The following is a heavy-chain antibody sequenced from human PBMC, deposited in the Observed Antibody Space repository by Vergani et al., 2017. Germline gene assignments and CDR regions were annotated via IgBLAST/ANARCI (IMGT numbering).Heavy chain of an antibody. J-gene: IGHJ4*02. D-gene: IGHD2-8*01. CDR3: AKAPTVMVYAIYDY. CDR2: ISGSGGST. Sequence: EVQLLESGGGLVQPGGSLRLSCAASGFTFSSYAMSWVRQAPGKGLEWVSAISGSGGSTYYADSVKGRFTISRDNSKNTLYLQMNSLIAEDTAVYYCAKAPTVMVYAIYDYWGQGTLVTVSS. V-gene: IGHV3-23*01. CDR1: GFTFSSYA.